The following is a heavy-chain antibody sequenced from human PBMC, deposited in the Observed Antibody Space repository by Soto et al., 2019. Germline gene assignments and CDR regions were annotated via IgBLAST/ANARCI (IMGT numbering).Heavy chain of an antibody. Sequence: QVQLVQSGAEVKKPGASVKVSCKASGYTFTGYYMHWVRQAPGQGLEWMGWINPNRGGTNYAQKFQGRVTMTRDPSISTAYMELSRLRSDDTAVYYCAREGYSSSYAYWFDPWGQGTLVTVSS. J-gene: IGHJ5*02. D-gene: IGHD6-6*01. CDR3: AREGYSSSYAYWFDP. V-gene: IGHV1-2*02. CDR1: GYTFTGYY. CDR2: INPNRGGT.